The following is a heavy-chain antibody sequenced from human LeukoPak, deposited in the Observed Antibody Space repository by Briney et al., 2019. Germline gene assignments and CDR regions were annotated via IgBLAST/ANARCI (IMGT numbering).Heavy chain of an antibody. CDR2: IYHSGST. V-gene: IGHV4-38-2*02. J-gene: IGHJ4*02. Sequence: PSETLSLTCTVSGYSISSGYYWGWIRQPPGKGLEWIGSIYHSGSTYYNPSLKSRVTISVDTSKNQFSLKLSSVTAPDTAVYYCARDPYYYDSSGYWGQGTLVTVSS. CDR3: ARDPYYYDSSGY. CDR1: GYSISSGYY. D-gene: IGHD3-22*01.